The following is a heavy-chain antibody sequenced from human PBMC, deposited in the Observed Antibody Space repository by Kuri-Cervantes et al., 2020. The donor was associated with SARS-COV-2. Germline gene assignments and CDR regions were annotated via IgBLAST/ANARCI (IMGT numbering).Heavy chain of an antibody. V-gene: IGHV1-69*13. CDR1: GGTFSSYA. CDR2: IIPIFGTA. D-gene: IGHD5-24*01. CDR3: ARDRGRMATTQGY. Sequence: SVKVSCKASGGTFSSYAISWVRQAPGQGLEWMGGIIPIFGTANYAQKFQGRVTITADESTSTAYMELNSLRVEDTAVYFCARDRGRMATTQGYWGQGTLVTVSS. J-gene: IGHJ4*02.